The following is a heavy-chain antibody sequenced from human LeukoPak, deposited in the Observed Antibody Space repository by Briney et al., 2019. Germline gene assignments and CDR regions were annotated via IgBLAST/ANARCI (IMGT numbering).Heavy chain of an antibody. Sequence: SETLSLTCTVSGGSISSGGYYWSWIRQHPGKGLEWIGYIYYSGSTYYNPSHKSRVTISVDTSKNQFSLKLSSVTAADTAVYYCARAQLGNIVVVPAAGFDPWGQGTLVTVSS. J-gene: IGHJ5*02. D-gene: IGHD2-2*01. CDR1: GGSISSGGYY. CDR2: IYYSGST. V-gene: IGHV4-31*03. CDR3: ARAQLGNIVVVPAAGFDP.